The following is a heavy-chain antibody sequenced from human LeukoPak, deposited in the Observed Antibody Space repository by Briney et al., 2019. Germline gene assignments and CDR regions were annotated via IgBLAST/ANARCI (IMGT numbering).Heavy chain of an antibody. CDR3: ARGVDNHDILTGGMDV. CDR1: GFTFRTYN. J-gene: IGHJ6*04. D-gene: IGHD3-9*01. V-gene: IGHV3-48*01. CDR2: ITSGGTTI. Sequence: GGSLRLSCAASGFTFRTYNMNWVRQAPGKGLEWVSYITSGGTTIYYADSVKGRFTISRDNAKNSLYLQMNSLRAEDTAVYYCARGVDNHDILTGGMDVWGKGTTVTISS.